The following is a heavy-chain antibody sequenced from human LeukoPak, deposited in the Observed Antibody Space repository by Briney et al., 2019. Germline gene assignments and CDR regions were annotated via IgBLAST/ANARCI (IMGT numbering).Heavy chain of an antibody. CDR2: ISSSGSMI. J-gene: IGHJ4*02. V-gene: IGHV3-48*04. Sequence: GGSLRLSCAASGFTVSIYSMNWVRQVPGKGLEWVSHISSSGSMIWYADSVKGRFTISRDNAKNTVYLQMNSLRVEDTAVYYCARVYETNGYLYWGQGSLVTVSS. CDR3: ARVYETNGYLY. D-gene: IGHD3-22*01. CDR1: GFTVSIYS.